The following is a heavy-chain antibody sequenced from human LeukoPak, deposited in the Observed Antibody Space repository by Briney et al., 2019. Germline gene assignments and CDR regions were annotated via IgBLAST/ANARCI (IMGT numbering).Heavy chain of an antibody. Sequence: GESLQISCQGSGYSFTSYWISWVRQMPGKGLEWMGRIDPSDSYTNYSPSFQGHVTISADKSISTAYLQWSSLKASDTAMYYCARQHVYYYYDMDVWGQGTTVTVSS. CDR2: IDPSDSYT. CDR1: GYSFTSYW. V-gene: IGHV5-10-1*01. D-gene: IGHD2-21*01. J-gene: IGHJ6*02. CDR3: ARQHVYYYYDMDV.